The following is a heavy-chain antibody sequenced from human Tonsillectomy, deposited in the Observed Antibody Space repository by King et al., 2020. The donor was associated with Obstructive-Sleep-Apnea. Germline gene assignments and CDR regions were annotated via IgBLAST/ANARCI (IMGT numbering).Heavy chain of an antibody. V-gene: IGHV3-33*01. CDR3: ARDLGRSASGYDSAFDY. CDR1: GFTFSSYG. D-gene: IGHD5-12*01. Sequence: VQLVESGGGVVQPGRSLRLSCAASGFTFSSYGMHWVRQAPGKGLEWGAGIWYDGSNKYYADSVKGRFTISRDNSKNTLYLQMNSLRAEDTAVYYCARDLGRSASGYDSAFDYWGQGTLVTVSS. CDR2: IWYDGSNK. J-gene: IGHJ4*02.